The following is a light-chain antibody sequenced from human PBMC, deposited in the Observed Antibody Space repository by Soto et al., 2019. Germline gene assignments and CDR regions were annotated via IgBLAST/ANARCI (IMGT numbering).Light chain of an antibody. J-gene: IGKJ4*01. CDR2: AAS. V-gene: IGKV1-39*01. CDR3: QKYDSAPLT. CDR1: QSISTN. Sequence: DIQMTQSPSSLSASVGDRVSIYCWASQSISTNLNWYQQKPGKAPKLLIYAASSLQSGVPSRFSGSGSGTDFTLTISSLQPEDVATYYCQKYDSAPLTFGGGPKVDI.